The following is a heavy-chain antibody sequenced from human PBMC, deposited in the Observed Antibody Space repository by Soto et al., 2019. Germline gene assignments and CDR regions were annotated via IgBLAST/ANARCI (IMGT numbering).Heavy chain of an antibody. CDR1: GGTFSSYA. V-gene: IGHV1-69*06. CDR3: ARPARDSSGYDPYFYYYYGMDV. Sequence: SVKVSCKASGGTFSSYAISWVRQAPGQGXEWMGGIIPIFGTANYAQKFQGRVTITADKSTSTAYMELSSLRSEDTAVYYCARPARDSSGYDPYFYYYYGMDVWGQGTTVTVSS. J-gene: IGHJ6*02. D-gene: IGHD3-22*01. CDR2: IIPIFGTA.